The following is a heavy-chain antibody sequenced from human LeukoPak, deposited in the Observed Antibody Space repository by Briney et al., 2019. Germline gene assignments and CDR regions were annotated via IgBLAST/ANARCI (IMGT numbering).Heavy chain of an antibody. D-gene: IGHD2-2*01. V-gene: IGHV4-39*01. J-gene: IGHJ5*02. CDR2: IYYSGST. Sequence: SETLSHTCTVSGGSISSSSYYWGWIRQPPGKGLEWIGSIYYSGSTYYNPSLKSRVTISVDTSKNQFSLKLSSVTAADTAVYYCARPVVPAAHGWFDPWGQGTLVTVSS. CDR3: ARPVVPAAHGWFDP. CDR1: GGSISSSSYY.